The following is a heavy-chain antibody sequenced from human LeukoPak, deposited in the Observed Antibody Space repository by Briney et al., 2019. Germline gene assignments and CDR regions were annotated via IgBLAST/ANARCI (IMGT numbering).Heavy chain of an antibody. CDR3: ARDRGPYSGYDSYYFDY. V-gene: IGHV4-31*03. J-gene: IGHJ4*02. CDR2: IYYSGST. CDR1: GVSISSGGYY. D-gene: IGHD5-12*01. Sequence: KASETLSLTCTVSGVSISSGGYYWSWIRQHPGKGLEWIGYIYYSGSTYYNPSLKSRVTISVDTSKNQFSLKLSSVTAADTAVYYCARDRGPYSGYDSYYFDYWGQGTLVTVSS.